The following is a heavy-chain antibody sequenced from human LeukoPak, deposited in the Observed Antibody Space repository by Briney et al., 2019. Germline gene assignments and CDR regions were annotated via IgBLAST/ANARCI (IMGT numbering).Heavy chain of an antibody. J-gene: IGHJ6*02. V-gene: IGHV4-39*07. D-gene: IGHD6-13*01. Sequence: SETLSLTCTVSGGSISSSSYYWGWIRQPPGKGLEWIGSIYYSGSTYYNPSLKSRVTISVDTSMNQFSLKLSSVTAADTAGYYCARAIAAAASPYYYGMHVGAQGTTVTVSS. CDR1: GGSISSSSYY. CDR3: ARAIAAAASPYYYGMHV. CDR2: IYYSGST.